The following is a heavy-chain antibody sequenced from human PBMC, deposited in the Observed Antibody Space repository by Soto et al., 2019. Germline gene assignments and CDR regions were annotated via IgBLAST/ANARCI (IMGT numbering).Heavy chain of an antibody. CDR3: ARGVCGGGSCYGPASYYYYYALDV. J-gene: IGHJ6*02. CDR2: INPSGGST. CDR1: SYTLTSYY. V-gene: IGHV1-46*01. Sequence: GASVKVSSKASSYTLTSYYMHWVRQAPGQGLEWMGIINPSGGSTSYAHKFQGRVTMTTDTSTSTVYMELSSLRSDDTAVYYCARGVCGGGSCYGPASYYYYYALDVWGQGTTVTVSS. D-gene: IGHD2-15*01.